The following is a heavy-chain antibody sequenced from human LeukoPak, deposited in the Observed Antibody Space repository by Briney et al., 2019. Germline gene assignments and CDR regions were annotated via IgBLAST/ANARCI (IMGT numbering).Heavy chain of an antibody. D-gene: IGHD2-15*01. J-gene: IGHJ3*02. CDR1: GGSISSYY. CDR2: TYYSGST. V-gene: IGHV4-59*01. Sequence: PSETLSLTCTVSGGSISSYYWSWIRQPPGKGLEWIRYTYYSGSTNYNPSLKSRVTISVDTSKNQFSLKLSSVTAADTAVYYCARDVSSGGSYDAFDIWGQGTMVTVSS. CDR3: ARDVSSGGSYDAFDI.